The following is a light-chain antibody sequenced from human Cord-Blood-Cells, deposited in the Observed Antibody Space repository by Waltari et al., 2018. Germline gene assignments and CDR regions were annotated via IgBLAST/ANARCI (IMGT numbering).Light chain of an antibody. J-gene: IGKJ1*01. V-gene: IGKV4-1*01. CDR3: QQYYSTPWT. Sequence: DIVMTQSPDALAVSLGERDTINCKSSQSVLYSSNNKNYLAWYQQKPGQPTKLLIYWAATRESGVPDRFSGSGSGTDFTLTISSLQAEDVAVYYCQQYYSTPWTFGQGTKVEIK. CDR1: QSVLYSSNNKNY. CDR2: WAA.